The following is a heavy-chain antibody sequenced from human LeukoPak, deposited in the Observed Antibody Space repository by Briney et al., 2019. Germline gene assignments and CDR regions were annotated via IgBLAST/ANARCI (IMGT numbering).Heavy chain of an antibody. CDR2: ISAYNGNT. V-gene: IGHV1-18*04. J-gene: IGHJ4*02. Sequence: GASVKVSCKASGYTFTGYYMHWVRQGPGQGLEWMGWISAYNGNTNYAQKLQGRVTMTTDTSTSTAYVELRSLRSDDTAVYYCARPYSGSYGDFDYWGQGTLVTVSS. CDR3: ARPYSGSYGDFDY. D-gene: IGHD1-26*01. CDR1: GYTFTGYY.